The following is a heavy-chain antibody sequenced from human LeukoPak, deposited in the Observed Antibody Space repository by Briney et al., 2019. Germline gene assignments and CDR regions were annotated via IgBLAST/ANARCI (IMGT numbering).Heavy chain of an antibody. V-gene: IGHV4-4*02. CDR1: VGSITIYNW. D-gene: IGHD6-19*01. Sequence: PSGTLSLTCAVSVGSITIYNWWFWVRQPPGKGLEWIGEAYRSGITNYNPSLKSRVTMSVDKSKNQFSLSLSSVTAADTAVYHCARGLYSSDAYWGQGILVTVSS. J-gene: IGHJ4*02. CDR3: ARGLYSSDAY. CDR2: AYRSGIT.